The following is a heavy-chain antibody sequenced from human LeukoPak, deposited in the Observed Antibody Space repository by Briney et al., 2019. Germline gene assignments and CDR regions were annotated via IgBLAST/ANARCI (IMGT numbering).Heavy chain of an antibody. J-gene: IGHJ4*02. Sequence: SETLSLTCTVSGGSIRNYYWSLIREPPGRGLEWIGYIYYSGSTNYNPSLKSRVTISVDTSKNQFSLKLSSVTAADTAVYYCARVLPTRVGRGAFNYWGQGTLVTVSS. CDR3: ARVLPTRVGRGAFNY. CDR2: IYYSGST. D-gene: IGHD1-26*01. V-gene: IGHV4-59*01. CDR1: GGSIRNYY.